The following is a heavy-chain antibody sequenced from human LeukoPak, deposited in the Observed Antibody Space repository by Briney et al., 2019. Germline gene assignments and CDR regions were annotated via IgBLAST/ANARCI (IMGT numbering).Heavy chain of an antibody. CDR2: INPNSRGT. Sequence: GASVKVSCKASGYTFTAYYVHWVRQAPGQGLEWMGWINPNSRGTKYAQKFQGRVTMTRDTSISTAYMELTRLRSDDTAVYYYARVDDILTGHLDCWGQGTLVTVSS. CDR1: GYTFTAYY. V-gene: IGHV1-2*02. D-gene: IGHD3-9*01. CDR3: ARVDDILTGHLDC. J-gene: IGHJ4*02.